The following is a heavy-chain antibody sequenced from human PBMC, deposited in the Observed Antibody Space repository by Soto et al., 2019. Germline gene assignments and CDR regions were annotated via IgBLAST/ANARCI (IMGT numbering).Heavy chain of an antibody. CDR2: IYYSGST. CDR1: GGYFSGYY. J-gene: IGHJ3*02. Sequence: PSETLSLTSAFYGGYFSGYYWILLRPPPGKGLEWIGYIYYSGSTNYNPSLKSRVTISVDTSKNQFSLKLSSVTAADTAVYYCARRNSGYDHDAFDIWGQGTMVTVSS. CDR3: ARRNSGYDHDAFDI. V-gene: IGHV4-59*01. D-gene: IGHD5-12*01.